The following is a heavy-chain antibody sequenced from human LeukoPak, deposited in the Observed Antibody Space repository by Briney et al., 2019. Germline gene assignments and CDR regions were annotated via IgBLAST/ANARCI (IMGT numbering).Heavy chain of an antibody. CDR2: SDPEDGET. D-gene: IGHD3-22*01. V-gene: IGHV1-24*01. CDR1: GYTLTELS. CDR3: ATDTTSLKRITMIVVAPADAFDI. J-gene: IGHJ3*02. Sequence: ASVKVSCKVSGYTLTELSMHWVRQAPGKGLEWMGGSDPEDGETIYAQKFQGRVTMTEDTSTDTAYMELSSLRSEDTAVYYCATDTTSLKRITMIVVAPADAFDIWGQGTMVTVSS.